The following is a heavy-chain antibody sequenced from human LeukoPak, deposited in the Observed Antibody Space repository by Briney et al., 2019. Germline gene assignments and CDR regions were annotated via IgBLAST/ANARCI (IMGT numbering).Heavy chain of an antibody. CDR1: GFAFSSYW. CDR2: IKQDGSEK. Sequence: GGSLRLSCAASGFAFSSYWMSWVRQAPGKGLEWVANIKQDGSEKYYVDSVKGRFTISRDNAKNSLYLQMNSLRAEDTAVYYCTTDDYVWGSYLDAFDIWGQGTMVTVSS. CDR3: TTDDYVWGSYLDAFDI. J-gene: IGHJ3*02. V-gene: IGHV3-7*01. D-gene: IGHD3-16*02.